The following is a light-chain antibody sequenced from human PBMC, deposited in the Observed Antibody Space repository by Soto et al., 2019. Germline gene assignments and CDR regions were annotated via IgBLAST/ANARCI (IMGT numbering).Light chain of an antibody. CDR3: SSFAGSNTVA. CDR2: EVT. CDR1: SSDVGGYNY. Sequence: QSALTQPPSASGSPGQSVPISCSGTSSDVGGYNYVSWYQQHPGKAPRLIIYEVTKRPSGVPDRFSGSRSGNTASLTVSGLQAEDEADYYCSSFAGSNTVAFGGGTKLTVL. V-gene: IGLV2-8*01. J-gene: IGLJ2*01.